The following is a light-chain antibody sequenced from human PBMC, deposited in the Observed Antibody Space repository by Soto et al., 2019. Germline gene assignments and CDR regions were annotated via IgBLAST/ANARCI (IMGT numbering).Light chain of an antibody. CDR2: GAS. V-gene: IGKV3D-15*01. Sequence: TGSGATPSVSHGERTTLSCLPSQSLSNNLAWYQQTPGQAPRLLIYGASNRATGIPDRFSGSGSGTDFTLTISRLEPEDFAVYYCQQYNNWPPITFAHATRL. CDR3: QQYNNWPPIT. J-gene: IGKJ5*01. CDR1: QSLSNN.